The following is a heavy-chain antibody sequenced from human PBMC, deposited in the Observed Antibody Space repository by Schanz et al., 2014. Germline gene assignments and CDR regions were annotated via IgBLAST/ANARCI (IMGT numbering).Heavy chain of an antibody. V-gene: IGHV3-48*02. D-gene: IGHD3-10*01. CDR2: ISRSGDFI. J-gene: IGHJ6*02. CDR1: GTIFSTRS. CDR3: AAEYYGRTDV. Sequence: EVQFVESGGGLVQPGGSLRLSCAASGTIFSTRSMEWVRQAPGKGLESVSHISRSGDFIYYADSVRGRFTISRDNAKNSLYLQMNSLRDEDPAVYYCAAEYYGRTDVWGQGTTVTVSS.